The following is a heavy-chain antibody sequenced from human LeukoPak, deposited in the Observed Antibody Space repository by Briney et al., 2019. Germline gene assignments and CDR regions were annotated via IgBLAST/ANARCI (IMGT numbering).Heavy chain of an antibody. Sequence: GRSLGLSCAASGFTFSSYGMHWVRQAPGKGLEWVAVIWYDGSNKYYEDSVKGRFTISRDNSKNTLYLQMSSLRAEDTAVYYCARGGDIFAGDSGADWYFDLWGRSTLVTVSS. CDR2: IWYDGSNK. CDR3: ARGGDIFAGDSGADWYFDL. V-gene: IGHV3-33*01. D-gene: IGHD3-9*01. CDR1: GFTFSSYG. J-gene: IGHJ2*01.